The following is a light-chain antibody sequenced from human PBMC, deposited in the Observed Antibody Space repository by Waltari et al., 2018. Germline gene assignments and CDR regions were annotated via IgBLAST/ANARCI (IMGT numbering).Light chain of an antibody. CDR3: SSYTPTSILV. J-gene: IGLJ2*01. Sequence: QSALTQPASVSGSPGQSLTPSCSGTSSDVGSYNYVSWYQQHPGTPPKPLIYDVAKRPAVGSGRFAVSKSGNTASLTISGLQPEDEADYFCSSYTPTSILVFGGGTKLTV. CDR1: SSDVGSYNY. CDR2: DVA. V-gene: IGLV2-14*03.